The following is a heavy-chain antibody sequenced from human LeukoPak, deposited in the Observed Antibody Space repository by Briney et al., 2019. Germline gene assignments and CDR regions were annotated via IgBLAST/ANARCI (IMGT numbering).Heavy chain of an antibody. V-gene: IGHV4-59*01. CDR3: ARGSSSWYYYYYYMDV. Sequence: KPSETLSLTCTVSGGSISSNCWSWIRQPPGKGLEWIGYIYNSGSTNYNPSLKSRVTISVDTSKNQFSLKLSSVTAADTAVYYCARGSSSWYYYYYYMDVWGKGTTVTVSS. CDR2: IYNSGST. D-gene: IGHD6-13*01. CDR1: GGSISSNC. J-gene: IGHJ6*03.